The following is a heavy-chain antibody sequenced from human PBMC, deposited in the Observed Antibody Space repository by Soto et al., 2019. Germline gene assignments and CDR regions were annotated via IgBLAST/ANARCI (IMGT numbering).Heavy chain of an antibody. CDR3: AKDAPGGMDV. J-gene: IGHJ6*02. CDR1: GFTFSSYG. V-gene: IGHV3-30*18. CDR2: ISYDGSNK. Sequence: QVQLVESGGGVVQPGRSLRLSCAASGFTFSSYGMHWVRQAPGKGLEWVAVISYDGSNKYYADSVKGRFTISRDNSKNTLYLQMNSLRAEDTAGYCCAKDAPGGMDVWGQGTTVTVSS.